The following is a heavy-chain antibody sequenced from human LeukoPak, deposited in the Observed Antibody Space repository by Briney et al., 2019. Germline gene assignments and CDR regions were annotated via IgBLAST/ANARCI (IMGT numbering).Heavy chain of an antibody. CDR2: ISSSGSTI. D-gene: IGHD4-23*01. J-gene: IGHJ4*02. V-gene: IGHV3-11*04. CDR1: GFTFSDYY. CDR3: AKFGDYGGNSVGLYYFDY. Sequence: PGGSLRLSCAASGFTFSDYYMSWIRQAPGKGLEWVSYISSSGSTIYYADSVKGRFTISRDNSKNTLYLQMNSLRAEDTAVYYCAKFGDYGGNSVGLYYFDYWGQGTLVTVSS.